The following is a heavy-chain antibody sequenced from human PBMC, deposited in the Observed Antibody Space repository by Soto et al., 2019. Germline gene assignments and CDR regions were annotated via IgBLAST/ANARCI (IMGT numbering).Heavy chain of an antibody. D-gene: IGHD1-7*01. J-gene: IGHJ4*02. CDR1: RYTFTVSA. Sequence: APAKIGSAASRYTFTVSAMDLLRQAPGQRLEWMGWINAGNGNTKYSQKFQGRVTITRDTSASTAYMELSSLRSEDTAVYYCARAVGGHTSELDCWGQGTLVTVSS. CDR3: ARAVGGHTSELDC. CDR2: INAGNGNT. V-gene: IGHV1-3*01.